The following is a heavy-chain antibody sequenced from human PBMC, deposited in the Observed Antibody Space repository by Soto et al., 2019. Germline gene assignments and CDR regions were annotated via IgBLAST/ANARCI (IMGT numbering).Heavy chain of an antibody. J-gene: IGHJ4*02. CDR1: GFTLRSYW. V-gene: IGHV3-74*01. CDR2: INSDGSST. CDR3: ASLTY. D-gene: IGHD3-9*01. Sequence: GGSLRLSCAASGFTLRSYWMHWVRQAPGKGLVWVSRINSDGSSTSYADSVKGRFTISRDNAKNTVYLQMNSLRPEDTAVYYCASLTYWGQGTLVTVSS.